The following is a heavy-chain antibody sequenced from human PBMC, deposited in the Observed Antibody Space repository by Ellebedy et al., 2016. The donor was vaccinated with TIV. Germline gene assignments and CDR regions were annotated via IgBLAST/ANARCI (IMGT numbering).Heavy chain of an antibody. D-gene: IGHD4-23*01. CDR2: IRFSGGSK. V-gene: IGHV3-23*01. CDR3: AKDQGSTVVTKGRDY. CDR1: GFTFSDYA. J-gene: IGHJ4*02. Sequence: GESLKISCAASGFTFSDYAMSWVRQAPGKGLEWVSSIRFSGGSKYYGDSVKGRFTISRDNSENTLYLEMNSLRAEDTAVYYCAKDQGSTVVTKGRDYWGQGTLVTVSS.